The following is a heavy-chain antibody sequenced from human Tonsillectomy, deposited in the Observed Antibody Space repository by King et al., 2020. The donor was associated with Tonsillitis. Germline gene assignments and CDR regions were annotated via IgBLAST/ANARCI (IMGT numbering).Heavy chain of an antibody. CDR1: GGSISSSSYY. CDR2: IYYSGNT. J-gene: IGHJ4*02. V-gene: IGHV4-39*01. CDR3: ARGTVIAASDSFDY. D-gene: IGHD6-13*01. Sequence: QLQESGPGLVKPSETLSLTCTVSGGSISSSSYYWGWIRQPPGKGLEWIGSIYYSGNTYYNPSLKSRVTISVDTSKNQFSLKLSSVTAADTSVYYCARGTVIAASDSFDYWGQGTLVTVSS.